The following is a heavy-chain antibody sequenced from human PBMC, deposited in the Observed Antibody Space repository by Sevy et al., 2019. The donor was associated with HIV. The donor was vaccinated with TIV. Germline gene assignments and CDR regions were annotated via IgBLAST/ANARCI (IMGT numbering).Heavy chain of an antibody. V-gene: IGHV3-15*01. J-gene: IGHJ6*02. Sequence: GGSLRLSCAASGFTFSNAWMSWVRQAPGKGLEWVGRIKRKTDGGKTDYAAPVKGRFTISRDNSKNTLYLQMNSLKTEDTAVYYCTTFLLVPAAIGYYGMDVWGQGTTVTVSS. D-gene: IGHD2-2*01. CDR1: GFTFSNAW. CDR2: IKRKTDGGKT. CDR3: TTFLLVPAAIGYYGMDV.